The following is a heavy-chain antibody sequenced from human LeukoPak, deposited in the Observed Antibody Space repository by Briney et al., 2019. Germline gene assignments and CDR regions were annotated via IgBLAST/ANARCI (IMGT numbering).Heavy chain of an antibody. CDR2: IIPIFGIA. CDR1: EGTFSSYA. D-gene: IGHD3-3*01. V-gene: IGHV1-69*04. J-gene: IGHJ4*02. Sequence: ASVKVSCKASEGTFSSYAISWVRQAPGQGLEWMGRIIPIFGIANYAQKFQGRVTITADKSTSTAYMELSSLRSEDTAVYYCARAVVSDRDFWSGYEYFDYWGQGTLVTVSS. CDR3: ARAVVSDRDFWSGYEYFDY.